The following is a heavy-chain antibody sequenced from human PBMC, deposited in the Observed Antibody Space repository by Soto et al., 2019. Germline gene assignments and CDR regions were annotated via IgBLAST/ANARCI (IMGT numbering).Heavy chain of an antibody. CDR1: GYTFTSHT. J-gene: IGHJ4*02. D-gene: IGHD2-8*01. V-gene: IGHV1-3*01. Sequence: QVHLVQSGAEVKEPGASVRVSCEASGYTFTSHTIHWARQAPGQGLEWMGWIIVSHGSPRYAPQFQGSITFCRDTYATTAYIELTSLTCEDTAVYYCAREQEYGVPGDYWGQVTPVGVSS. CDR3: AREQEYGVPGDY. CDR2: IIVSHGSP.